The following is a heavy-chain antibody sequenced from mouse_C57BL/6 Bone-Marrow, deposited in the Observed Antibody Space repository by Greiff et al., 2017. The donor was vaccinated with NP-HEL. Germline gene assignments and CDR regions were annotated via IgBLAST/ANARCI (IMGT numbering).Heavy chain of an antibody. Sequence: QVQLQQPGVDLVKPGASVKLSCKASGYTFTSYWMHWVKQRPGRGLEWIGRIDPNSGGTKFNEKFKTKATLTVDKPSSTADMQLSSLTSEDSAVYYSARYYYGSRGWYFDVWGTGTTVTVSS. V-gene: IGHV1-72*01. D-gene: IGHD1-1*01. CDR2: IDPNSGGT. CDR1: GYTFTSYW. J-gene: IGHJ1*03. CDR3: ARYYYGSRGWYFDV.